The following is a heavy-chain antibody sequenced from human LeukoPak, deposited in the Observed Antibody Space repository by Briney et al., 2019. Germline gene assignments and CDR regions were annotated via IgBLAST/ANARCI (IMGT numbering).Heavy chain of an antibody. Sequence: GGSLRLSCAVSGFTVSSNYMSWVRQAPGKGLEWVSVIYSGGSIYYAESVRGRFTISRDTSKNTLYLQMNSLRVEDTAVYYCARGPRGYSHGFDYWGQGTLVTVSS. D-gene: IGHD5-18*01. CDR3: ARGPRGYSHGFDY. CDR1: GFTVSSNY. CDR2: IYSGGSI. V-gene: IGHV3-53*01. J-gene: IGHJ4*02.